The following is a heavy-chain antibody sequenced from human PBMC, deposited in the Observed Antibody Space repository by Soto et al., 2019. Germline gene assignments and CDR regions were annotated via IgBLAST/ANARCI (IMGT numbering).Heavy chain of an antibody. D-gene: IGHD4-17*01. CDR2: IFWSGGSL. CDR3: ASDLTPGGAGV. Sequence: EVQLVESGGGLVQPGRSLRLSCVVSGLTFDEHAMHWVRQGPGKGLEGVSGIFWSGGSLSYADSVKGRFTVSRDKAKNSLYLQMASLRAEDTALYYCASDLTPGGAGVWGPGATVTVSS. V-gene: IGHV3-9*01. J-gene: IGHJ6*02. CDR1: GLTFDEHA.